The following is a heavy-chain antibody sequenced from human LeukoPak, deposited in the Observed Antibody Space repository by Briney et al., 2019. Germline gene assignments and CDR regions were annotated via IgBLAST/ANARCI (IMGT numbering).Heavy chain of an antibody. CDR3: AKTARRSRYYFDY. CDR2: ISGSGGST. J-gene: IGHJ4*02. Sequence: TGGSLRLSCAASGSTFSSYAMSWVRQAPGKGLEWVSAISGSGGSTYYADSVKGRFTISRDNSKNTLYLQMNSLRAEDTAVYYCAKTARRSRYYFDYWGQGTLVTVSS. CDR1: GSTFSSYA. D-gene: IGHD2-21*02. V-gene: IGHV3-23*01.